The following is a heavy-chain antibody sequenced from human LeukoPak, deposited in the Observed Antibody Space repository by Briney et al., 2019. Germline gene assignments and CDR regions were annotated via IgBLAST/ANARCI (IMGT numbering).Heavy chain of an antibody. CDR1: GCSISSSSYY. J-gene: IGHJ4*02. CDR2: IYYSGST. D-gene: IGHD1-26*01. CDR3: ARHVWELLGSYYFDY. Sequence: PSDTLSLTCTVSGCSISSSSYYWGWIRQPPGNGLEWFVSIYYSGSTYYNPSLKSRATISVDTSKNQFSLQLSSVTAADTAVYYCARHVWELLGSYYFDYWGQGTLVTVSS. V-gene: IGHV4-39*01.